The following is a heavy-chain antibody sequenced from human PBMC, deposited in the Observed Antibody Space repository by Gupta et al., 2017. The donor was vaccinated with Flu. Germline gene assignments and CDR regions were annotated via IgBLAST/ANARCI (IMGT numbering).Heavy chain of an antibody. CDR3: ARDYDGTGTYYYYYCGMDV. D-gene: IGHD3-22*01. V-gene: IGHV1-69*06. CDR2: IIPKFETP. CDR1: GGTFSSNA. Sequence: QVQLVQSGAEVKKPGSSVKISCKASGGTFSSNASRWVRQAPGHGLEWMGGIIPKFETPNYAQKFQDRVTITADKSTSTAYMELSSLRSEDTAVYYCARDYDGTGTYYYYYCGMDVWGQGTTVTVSS. J-gene: IGHJ6*02.